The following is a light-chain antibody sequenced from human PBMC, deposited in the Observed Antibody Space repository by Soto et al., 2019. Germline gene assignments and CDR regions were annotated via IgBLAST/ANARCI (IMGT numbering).Light chain of an antibody. CDR2: WAS. J-gene: IGKJ1*01. V-gene: IGKV4-1*01. Sequence: IVMTQSPDSLAVSLGERATINCKSSQSVLSTSNNMNYLAWYQQKPGQPHKLLIYWASTREFGVHDRFSGSGSGTDFTLTISSLQSEDVAAYYCQQYYTTPRTVGQGTNVEIK. CDR1: QSVLSTSNNMNY. CDR3: QQYYTTPRT.